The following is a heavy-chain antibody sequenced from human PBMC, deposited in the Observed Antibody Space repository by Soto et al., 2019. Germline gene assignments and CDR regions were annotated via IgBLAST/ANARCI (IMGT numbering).Heavy chain of an antibody. V-gene: IGHV3-23*01. D-gene: IGHD2-2*01. Sequence: EVQLLESGGGLVQPGGSLRLSCTASGFTFSAYAMRWVRQAPGKGLAWVSGIGGSGGDIYYADSVKGRFTISRDNSKNTLYLQMYSLRADDTAIYYCAKDGPGTSAFDYWGQGTLVTVSS. J-gene: IGHJ4*02. CDR1: GFTFSAYA. CDR2: IGGSGGDI. CDR3: AKDGPGTSAFDY.